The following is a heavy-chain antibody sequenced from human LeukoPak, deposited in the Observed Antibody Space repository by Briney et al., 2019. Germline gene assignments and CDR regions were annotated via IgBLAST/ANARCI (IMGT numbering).Heavy chain of an antibody. J-gene: IGHJ5*02. CDR3: ARGHLQAPVYSTRWYRASNWFDP. CDR1: GYTFTSYG. CDR2: IKPNSGVT. Sequence: ASVKVSCKASGYTFTSYGINWVRQAPGQGLEWMGWIKPNSGVTNYAQRFQARVTMTSDMSISTVYMELSSLRSEDTAVYYCARGHLQAPVYSTRWYRASNWFDPWGQGTLVTVSS. D-gene: IGHD6-13*01. V-gene: IGHV1-2*02.